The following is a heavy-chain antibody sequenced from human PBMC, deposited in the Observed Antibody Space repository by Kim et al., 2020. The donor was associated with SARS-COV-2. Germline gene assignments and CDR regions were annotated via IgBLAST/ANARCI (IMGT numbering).Heavy chain of an antibody. Sequence: GGSLRLSCAASGFTFSSYSMNWVRQAPGKGLEWVSYISSSSSTIYYADSVKGRFTISRDNAKNSLYLQMNSLRDEDTAVYYCARERAYYYGSGRRLHFDYWGQGTLVTVSS. CDR3: ARERAYYYGSGRRLHFDY. CDR1: GFTFSSYS. V-gene: IGHV3-48*02. CDR2: ISSSSSTI. D-gene: IGHD3-10*01. J-gene: IGHJ4*02.